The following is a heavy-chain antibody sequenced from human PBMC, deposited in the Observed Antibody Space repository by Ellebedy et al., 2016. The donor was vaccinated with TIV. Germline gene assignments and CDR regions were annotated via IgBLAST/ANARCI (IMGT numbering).Heavy chain of an antibody. CDR2: VFHNGRS. Sequence: SETLSLTCSVSGGSITGYYWNWIRQSPEKGLEWIGFVFHNGRSSYNPSLESRLTLSVDTSKDQFSLRLNSVTASDTAVYYCAGVRDGRRPFDYWGQGALVTVSS. J-gene: IGHJ4*02. CDR3: AGVRDGRRPFDY. CDR1: GGSITGYY. V-gene: IGHV4-59*01. D-gene: IGHD5-24*01.